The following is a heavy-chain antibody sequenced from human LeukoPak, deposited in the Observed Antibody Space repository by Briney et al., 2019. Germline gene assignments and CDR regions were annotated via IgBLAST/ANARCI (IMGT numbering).Heavy chain of an antibody. CDR2: IRYDGSNK. CDR3: AIPTGFDY. J-gene: IGHJ4*02. D-gene: IGHD4-17*01. CDR1: GFTFSNYN. Sequence: GGSLRLSCAASGFTFSNYNMNWVRQAPGKGLEWVAFIRYDGSNKYYADSVKGRFTISRDNSKNTLYLQMNSLRAEDTAVYYCAIPTGFDYWGQGALVTVSS. V-gene: IGHV3-30*02.